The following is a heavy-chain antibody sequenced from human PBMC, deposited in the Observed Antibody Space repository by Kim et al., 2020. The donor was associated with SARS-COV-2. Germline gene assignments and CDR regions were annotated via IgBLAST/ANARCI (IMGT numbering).Heavy chain of an antibody. CDR2: SRATI. Sequence: SRATIHYTDSVKGRFTISRDNSKNMLYLQMNSLRAEDTAVYYCAQFGKSASYWGQGTLVTVSS. J-gene: IGHJ4*02. CDR3: AQFGKSASY. D-gene: IGHD3-10*01. V-gene: IGHV3-23*01.